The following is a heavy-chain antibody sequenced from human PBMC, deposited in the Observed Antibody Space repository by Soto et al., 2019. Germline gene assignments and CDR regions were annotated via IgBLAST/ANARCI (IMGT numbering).Heavy chain of an antibody. D-gene: IGHD3-10*01. CDR2: ISGSGGST. J-gene: IGHJ3*02. V-gene: IGHV3-23*01. CDR3: AKSCLWTRDAFVI. Sequence: GGSLRLSMAASCVTFSSHCMTSVRQAPGKRLESVSAISGSGGSTYYADCVKCRFTIYIDYSKNELYLQMDSLRAEDTAVYCWAKSCLWTRDAFVICGQVTMVTVSS. CDR1: CVTFSSHC.